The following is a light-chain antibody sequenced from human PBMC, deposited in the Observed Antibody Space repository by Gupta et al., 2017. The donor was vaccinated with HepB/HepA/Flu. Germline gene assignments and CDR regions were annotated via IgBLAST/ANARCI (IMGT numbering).Light chain of an antibody. CDR1: NNNVGNQG. J-gene: IGLJ3*02. V-gene: IGLV10-54*04. CDR3: SAWDNSLGAWV. CDR2: RNK. Sequence: QAGLTQPPSVSTALGQTATLTCTGNNNNVGNQGAAWLQQHQGHPPKLLAYRNKNRPSGISERFSASRSGNTASLTITGLQSEDEADDYCSAWDNSLGAWVFGGGTKLTVL.